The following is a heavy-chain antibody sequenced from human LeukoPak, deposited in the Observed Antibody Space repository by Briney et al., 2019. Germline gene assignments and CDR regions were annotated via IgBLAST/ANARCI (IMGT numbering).Heavy chain of an antibody. V-gene: IGHV4-39*07. J-gene: IGHJ5*02. CDR1: GGSISSSSYY. CDR2: IYYSGST. CDR3: ARAQGNNWSNNWFDP. Sequence: SETLSLTCTVSGGSISSSSYYWGWIRQPPGKGLEWIGSIYYSGSTYYNPSLKSRVTISVDTSKNQFSLKLSSVTAADTAVYYCARAQGNNWSNNWFDPWGQGTLVTVSS. D-gene: IGHD1-20*01.